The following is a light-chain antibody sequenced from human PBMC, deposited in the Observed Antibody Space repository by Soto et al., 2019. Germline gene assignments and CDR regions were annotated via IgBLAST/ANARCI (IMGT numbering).Light chain of an antibody. J-gene: IGKJ4*01. Sequence: DIVLTQSPGTPSSSPGERATLSCRSSQSVSSSYLGWYQQKPGQAPRLLIYGASSRATGIPDRFSGSGSGTDFTLTISSLEPEDFAVYYCQQYGNSPLTFGGGTKVDIK. CDR3: QQYGNSPLT. V-gene: IGKV3-20*01. CDR2: GAS. CDR1: QSVSSSY.